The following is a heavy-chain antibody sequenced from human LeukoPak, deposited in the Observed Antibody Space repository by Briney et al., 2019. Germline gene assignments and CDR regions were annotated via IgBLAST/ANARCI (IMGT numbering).Heavy chain of an antibody. D-gene: IGHD2-8*02. V-gene: IGHV1-58*01. CDR2: IVVGSGNT. J-gene: IGHJ3*02. CDR1: GFTFTTSA. CDR3: AAVPNANAWYWDDAFDI. Sequence: SVTVSCTASGFTFTTSAVQWVRQARGQRLEWIGRIVVGSGNTDHAQKFQGRLTITRDISTSTAYMELSSLTSDDTAVYYCAAVPNANAWYWDDAFDIWGQGTMVTVSS.